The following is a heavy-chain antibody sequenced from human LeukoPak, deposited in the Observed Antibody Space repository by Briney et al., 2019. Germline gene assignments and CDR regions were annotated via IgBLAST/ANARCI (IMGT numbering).Heavy chain of an antibody. Sequence: GGSLRLSCAASGFTFSSYSMNWVRQAPGKGLEWVSSISSRTTYIYYADSVKGRFTISRDNAKSSLYLQMNSLRAEDTAVYYCVRDLELVYYDSSAYEYWGQGNLVTVSS. V-gene: IGHV3-21*01. CDR1: GFTFSSYS. CDR3: VRDLELVYYDSSAYEY. CDR2: ISSRTTYI. J-gene: IGHJ4*02. D-gene: IGHD3-22*01.